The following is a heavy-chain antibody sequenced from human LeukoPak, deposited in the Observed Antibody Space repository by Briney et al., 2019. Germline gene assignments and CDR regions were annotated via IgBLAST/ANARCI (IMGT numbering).Heavy chain of an antibody. CDR1: GYSFTSYW. CDR3: ARSWGYSSSYFDY. V-gene: IGHV5-51*01. D-gene: IGHD6-6*01. J-gene: IGHJ4*02. CDR2: IYPGDSGT. Sequence: GESLKISCKGSGYSFTSYWIGWVRHMPGKGLEWMGIIYPGDSGTRYSPSFQGQVTISADKSISTAYLQWSSLKASDTAMYYCARSWGYSSSYFDYWGQGTLVTVSS.